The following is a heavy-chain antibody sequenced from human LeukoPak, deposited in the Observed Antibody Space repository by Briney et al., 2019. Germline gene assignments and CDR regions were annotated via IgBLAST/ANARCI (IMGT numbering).Heavy chain of an antibody. J-gene: IGHJ6*03. Sequence: GGSLRLSCAASGFTFSDYYMSWIRQAPGKGLEWVSCISSGGSTIYYADSVKGRFTISRDNAKNSLYLQMNSLRAEDTAVYYCASPKWLDYYYMDVWGKGTTVTVSS. V-gene: IGHV3-11*04. CDR3: ASPKWLDYYYMDV. D-gene: IGHD3-22*01. CDR1: GFTFSDYY. CDR2: ISSGGSTI.